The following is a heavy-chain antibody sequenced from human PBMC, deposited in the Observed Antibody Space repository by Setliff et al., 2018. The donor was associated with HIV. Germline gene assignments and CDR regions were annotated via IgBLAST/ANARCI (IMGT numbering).Heavy chain of an antibody. V-gene: IGHV1-18*01. CDR2: ISAYTGNT. Sequence: ASVKVSCKTSGYSVATHGLSWVRQAPGEGLEWMGWISAYTGNTNYAQKFHGRVSMTTDSSTSTGYMELTSLRSDDTAVYYCARDYYDSSGYAYWGQGTLVTVSS. D-gene: IGHD3-22*01. J-gene: IGHJ4*02. CDR3: ARDYYDSSGYAY. CDR1: GYSVATHG.